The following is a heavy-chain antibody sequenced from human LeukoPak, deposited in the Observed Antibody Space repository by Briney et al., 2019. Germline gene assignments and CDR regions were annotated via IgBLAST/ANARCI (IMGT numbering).Heavy chain of an antibody. Sequence: PGGSLRLSCAASGFTFSSYGMHWVRQAPGKGLEWVAVISYDGSNKYYADSVKGRFTISRDNSKNTLYLQMNSLRVEDTAVYFCAKADPGTGAFDYWGQGSLVTVSS. CDR3: AKADPGTGAFDY. J-gene: IGHJ4*02. CDR1: GFTFSSYG. V-gene: IGHV3-30*18. D-gene: IGHD1-1*01. CDR2: ISYDGSNK.